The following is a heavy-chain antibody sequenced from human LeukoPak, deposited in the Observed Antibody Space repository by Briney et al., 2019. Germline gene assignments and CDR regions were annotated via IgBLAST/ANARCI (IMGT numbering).Heavy chain of an antibody. CDR2: IWYDGSNK. V-gene: IGHV3-33*01. D-gene: IGHD5-12*01. J-gene: IGHJ4*02. CDR1: GFTFSSYG. CDR3: ARDLYGGYGTFDS. Sequence: PGGSLRLSCAASGFTFSSYGMHWVGQAPGKGLEWVAVIWYDGSNKYYADSVKGRFTISRDNSKNTLYLQMNSLRAEDTAVYYCARDLYGGYGTFDSWCQGTLVTVSS.